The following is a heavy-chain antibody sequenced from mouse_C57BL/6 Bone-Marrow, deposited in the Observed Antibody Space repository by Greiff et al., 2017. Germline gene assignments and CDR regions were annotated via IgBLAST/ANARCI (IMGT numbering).Heavy chain of an antibody. V-gene: IGHV1-82*01. Sequence: QVQLQQSGPELVKPGASVKISCKASGYAFSSSWMNWVKQRPGKGLEWIGRIYPGDGDTNYNGKFKGKATLTADKSSSTAYMQLSSLTSEDSAVSFCARSYYYGSRDYFDYWGQGTTLTVSS. CDR1: GYAFSSSW. CDR3: ARSYYYGSRDYFDY. D-gene: IGHD1-1*01. J-gene: IGHJ2*01. CDR2: IYPGDGDT.